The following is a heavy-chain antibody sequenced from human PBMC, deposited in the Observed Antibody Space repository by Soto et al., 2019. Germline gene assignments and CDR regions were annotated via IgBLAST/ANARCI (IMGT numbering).Heavy chain of an antibody. V-gene: IGHV3-30-3*01. Sequence: LRLSCTASGSTFPNYPMHWVRQAPDKGLEWVAVISHDGVTKNSADSVKGRFTISRDNSRNTLYLRMNSLRIEDTAMYYCVRGGYSSSWERLDPWGQGTLVTVSS. CDR3: VRGGYSSSWERLDP. CDR2: ISHDGVTK. J-gene: IGHJ5*02. D-gene: IGHD4-4*01. CDR1: GSTFPNYP.